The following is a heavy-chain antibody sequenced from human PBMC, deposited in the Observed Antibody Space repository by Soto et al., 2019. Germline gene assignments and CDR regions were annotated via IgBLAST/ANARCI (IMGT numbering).Heavy chain of an antibody. J-gene: IGHJ4*02. CDR2: IYPGDSDT. CDR3: ARLLVVVPAAIFEYYFDY. CDR1: GYSFTSYW. Sequence: GECLKISCKGSGYSFTSYWIGWVRQMPGKGLEWMGIIYPGDSDTRYSPSFQGQVTISADKSISTAYLQWSSLKASDTAMYYCARLLVVVPAAIFEYYFDYWGQGTLVTVSS. V-gene: IGHV5-51*01. D-gene: IGHD2-2*01.